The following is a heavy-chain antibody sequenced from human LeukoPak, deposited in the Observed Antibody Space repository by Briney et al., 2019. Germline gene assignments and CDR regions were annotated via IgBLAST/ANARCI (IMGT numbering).Heavy chain of an antibody. CDR2: IYYSGST. CDR1: GGSISSYY. CDR3: ARQYIAAPLDY. V-gene: IGHV4-59*08. J-gene: IGHJ4*02. Sequence: SETLSLTCTVSGGSISSYYWSWIRQPPGKGLEWIGYIYYSGSTNYNPSLKSRVTISVDTSKNQFSLKLSSVTAADTAVYYCARQYIAAPLDYWGQGTLVTVSS. D-gene: IGHD6-6*01.